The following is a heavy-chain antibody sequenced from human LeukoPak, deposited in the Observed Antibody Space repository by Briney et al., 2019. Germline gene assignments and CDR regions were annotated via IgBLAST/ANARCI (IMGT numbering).Heavy chain of an antibody. D-gene: IGHD6-13*01. CDR1: GXTFTSYG. J-gene: IGHJ4*02. CDR2: ISAYNGNT. Sequence: ASXXVSXKASGXTFTSYGISWVRQAPGQGXEXMGWISAYNGNTNYAQKLQGRVTMTTDTSTSTAYMELRSLRSDDTAVYYCARDSSSWYHSGYWGQGTLVTVSS. CDR3: ARDSSSWYHSGY. V-gene: IGHV1-18*01.